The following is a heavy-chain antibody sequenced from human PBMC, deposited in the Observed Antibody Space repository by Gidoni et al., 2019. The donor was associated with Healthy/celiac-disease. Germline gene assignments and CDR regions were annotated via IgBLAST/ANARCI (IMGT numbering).Heavy chain of an antibody. CDR2: ISSSSSTI. D-gene: IGHD5-18*01. V-gene: IGHV3-48*02. J-gene: IGHJ6*03. CDR3: ARDSKGLWLHFHYYMDV. CDR1: GFTFRSSS. Sequence: ELQLVESGGGLVQPGGSLRLSCEAPGFTFRSSSMNWVRQAPGKGLEWVSYISSSSSTIYYADSVKGRFTISRDNAKNSLYLQMNSLRDEDTAVYYCARDSKGLWLHFHYYMDVWGKGTTVTVSS.